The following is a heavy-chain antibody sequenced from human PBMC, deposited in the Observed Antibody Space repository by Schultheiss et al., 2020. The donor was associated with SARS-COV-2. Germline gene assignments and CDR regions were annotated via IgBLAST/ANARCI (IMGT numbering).Heavy chain of an antibody. V-gene: IGHV4-61*01. J-gene: IGHJ6*02. D-gene: IGHD3-10*01. Sequence: SETLSLTCTVSGGSISSSSYYWGWIRQPPGKGLEWIGYIYYSGSTNYNPSLKSRVTISVDTSKNQFSLKLSSVTAADTAVYYCARDLTYYYGSGSYSSYYYYGMDVWGQGTTVTVSS. CDR1: GGSISSSSYY. CDR2: IYYSGST. CDR3: ARDLTYYYGSGSYSSYYYYGMDV.